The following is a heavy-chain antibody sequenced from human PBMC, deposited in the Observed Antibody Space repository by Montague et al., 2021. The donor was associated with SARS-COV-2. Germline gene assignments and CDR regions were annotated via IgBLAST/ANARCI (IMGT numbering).Heavy chain of an antibody. Sequence: SLRLSCAASGFTFSTYGMYWVRQPPGKGLEWVSEIHGRGDGTYYADSVKGRFTISRDNSKNTLYLQMNSLRGEDMAVYYCARDQNYGMDVWGQGTTVIVSS. CDR2: IHGRGDGT. CDR3: ARDQNYGMDV. CDR1: GFTFSTYG. V-gene: IGHV3-23*01. J-gene: IGHJ6*02.